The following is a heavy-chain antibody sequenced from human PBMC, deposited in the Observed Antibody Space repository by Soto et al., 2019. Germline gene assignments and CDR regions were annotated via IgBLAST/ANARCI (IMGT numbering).Heavy chain of an antibody. CDR2: IIPIFGTA. V-gene: IGHV1-69*13. D-gene: IGHD2-2*01. CDR1: GGTFSSYA. CDR3: ARGLGVLPNIVVVPAVIVWFDP. Sequence: ASVKVSCKASGGTFSSYAISWVRQAPGQGLEWMGGIIPIFGTANYAQKFQGRVTITADESTSTAYMELSSLRSEDTAVYYCARGLGVLPNIVVVPAVIVWFDPWGQGTLVTVSS. J-gene: IGHJ5*02.